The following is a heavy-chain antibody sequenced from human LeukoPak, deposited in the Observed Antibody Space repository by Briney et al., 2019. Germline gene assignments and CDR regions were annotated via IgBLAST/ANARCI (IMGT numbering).Heavy chain of an antibody. J-gene: IGHJ4*02. D-gene: IGHD3-10*01. CDR2: MNPNSGNT. V-gene: IGHV1-8*01. CDR3: ARGQLGGYYFDY. CDR1: GYTFTSYD. Sequence: GASVKVSCKASGYTFTSYDINWVRQATGQGLEWMGWMNPNSGNTGYAQKFRGRVTMTRNTSISTVYMELSSLRSEDTAVYYCARGQLGGYYFDYWGQGTLVTVSS.